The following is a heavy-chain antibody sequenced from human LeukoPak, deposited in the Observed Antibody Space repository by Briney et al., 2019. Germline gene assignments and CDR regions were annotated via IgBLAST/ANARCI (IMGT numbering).Heavy chain of an antibody. V-gene: IGHV4-4*02. J-gene: IGHJ4*02. D-gene: IGHD3-9*01. CDR3: ARVWVTIFDRPYYFDY. CDR1: GGSISSSNW. Sequence: SSGTLSLTCAVSGGSISSSNWWSWVRQPPGKGLEWIGEIYHSGSTNYNPSLKNRVTISVDKSKNQFSLKLSSVTAADTAVYYCARVWVTIFDRPYYFDYWGQGTLVTVSS. CDR2: IYHSGST.